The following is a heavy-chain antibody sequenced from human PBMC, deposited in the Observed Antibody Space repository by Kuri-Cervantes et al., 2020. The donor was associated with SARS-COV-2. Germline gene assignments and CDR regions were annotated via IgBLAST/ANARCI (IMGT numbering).Heavy chain of an antibody. CDR2: IYYSGST. Sequence: SETLSLTCTVSGGSISSSSYYWGWIRQPPGKGLEWSGSIYYSGSTYYNPSLRSRVTISVDTSKNQFSLKLSSVTAADTAVYYCAKASIVGATYFDYWGQGTLVTVSS. J-gene: IGHJ4*02. V-gene: IGHV4-39*01. CDR1: GGSISSSSYY. CDR3: AKASIVGATYFDY. D-gene: IGHD1-26*01.